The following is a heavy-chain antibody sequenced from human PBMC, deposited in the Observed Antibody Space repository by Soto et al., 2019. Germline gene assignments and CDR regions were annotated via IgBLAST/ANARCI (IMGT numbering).Heavy chain of an antibody. D-gene: IGHD3-3*02. J-gene: IGHJ4*02. CDR2: SNEGSVNT. Sequence: QDQLVQSGPEVKRPGASVRISCRTDGHSFKNYAIHWVRQAHGKKLEWMGRSNEGSVNTRYSNKFQGRMSIGRDTSASTSYLELRSLTSADPAAYFCARDDRTISGAVTLDYWGPGTLVTVSA. CDR1: GHSFKNYA. CDR3: ARDDRTISGAVTLDY. V-gene: IGHV1-3*01.